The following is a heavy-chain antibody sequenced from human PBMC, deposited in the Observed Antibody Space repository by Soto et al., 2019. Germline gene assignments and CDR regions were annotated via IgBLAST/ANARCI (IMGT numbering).Heavy chain of an antibody. V-gene: IGHV1-24*01. CDR2: FDPEDGET. D-gene: IGHD6-19*01. J-gene: IGHJ4*02. CDR3: ATASGHQWLVRD. CDR1: GYTLTELS. Sequence: ASVKVSCKVSGYTLTELSMHWVRQAPGKGLEWMGGFDPEDGETIYAQKFQGRVTMTEDTSTDTAYMELSSLRSEDTAVYYCATASGHQWLVRDWGQGTLVTVSS.